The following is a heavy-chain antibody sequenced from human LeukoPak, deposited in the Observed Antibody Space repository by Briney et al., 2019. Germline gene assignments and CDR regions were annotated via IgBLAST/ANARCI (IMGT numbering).Heavy chain of an antibody. CDR1: GFTVSSSY. D-gene: IGHD6-19*01. CDR3: ARDVPHSSGWNWYFDL. CDR2: IYSGGST. Sequence: GGSLRLSCAASGFTVSSSYMSWVRQAPGKGLEWVSVIYSGGSTYYADSVKGRFTIPRHNSKNTLYLQMNSLRAEDTAVYYCARDVPHSSGWNWYFDLWGRGTLVTVSS. V-gene: IGHV3-53*04. J-gene: IGHJ2*01.